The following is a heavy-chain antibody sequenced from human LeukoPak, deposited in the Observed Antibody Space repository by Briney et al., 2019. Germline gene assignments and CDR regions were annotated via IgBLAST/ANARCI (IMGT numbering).Heavy chain of an antibody. V-gene: IGHV3-21*06. CDR2: ISSSSSYI. J-gene: IGHJ3*01. D-gene: IGHD3-9*01. CDR3: ERDTYDILTGYYKWAF. Sequence: WIRQPPGRGLEWVSSISSSSSYIYYADSVKGRFTISRDNAKNSLYLQMNSLRAEDTAVYYCERDTYDILTGYYKWAFWGQGTMVTVSS.